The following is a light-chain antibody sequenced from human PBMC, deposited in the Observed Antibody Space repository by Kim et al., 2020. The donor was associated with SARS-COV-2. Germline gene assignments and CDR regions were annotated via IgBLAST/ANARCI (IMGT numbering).Light chain of an antibody. CDR1: SSDVGLYNY. Sequence: QSALTQPRSVSGSPGQSVTISCTGTSSDVGLYNYVSWYQQHPGKAPKLMIYDVTERPSGVPDRFSASKSGNTASLTISGLQAEDEADYYCCSYAGSPTYVFGTGTKVTVL. CDR2: DVT. J-gene: IGLJ1*01. V-gene: IGLV2-11*01. CDR3: CSYAGSPTYV.